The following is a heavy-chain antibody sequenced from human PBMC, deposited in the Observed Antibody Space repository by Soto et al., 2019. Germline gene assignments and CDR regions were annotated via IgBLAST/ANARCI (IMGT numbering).Heavy chain of an antibody. Sequence: GESLKISCKGSGYSFTSYWIIWVRQMPGKGLEWMGRINPSDSYNNYSPSFQGHVTISTDNSINTAYLQWASLGASDTAIYYCARRIYYDLLTDYPHDFFDLWGQGTLVTVSS. J-gene: IGHJ5*02. CDR2: INPSDSYN. CDR3: ARRIYYDLLTDYPHDFFDL. D-gene: IGHD3-9*01. V-gene: IGHV5-10-1*01. CDR1: GYSFTSYW.